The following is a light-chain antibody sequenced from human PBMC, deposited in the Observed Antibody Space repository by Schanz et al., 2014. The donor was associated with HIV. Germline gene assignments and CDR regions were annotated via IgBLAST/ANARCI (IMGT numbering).Light chain of an antibody. CDR1: QSVSSSY. V-gene: IGKV3D-20*02. CDR3: QQRSNWYT. CDR2: GAS. J-gene: IGKJ2*01. Sequence: EIVLTQSPGTLSLSPGERATLSCRASQSVSSSYLAWYQQKPGQAPRLLIYGASSRATGIPDRFSGSGSGTDFTLTISSLQSEDFAVYYCQQRSNWYTFGQGTKLEIK.